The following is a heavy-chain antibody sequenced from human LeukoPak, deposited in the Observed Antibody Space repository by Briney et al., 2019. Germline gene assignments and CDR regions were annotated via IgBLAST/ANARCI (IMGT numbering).Heavy chain of an antibody. V-gene: IGHV1-18*01. D-gene: IGHD2-15*01. J-gene: IGHJ6*02. CDR3: ARSFRYCSGGNCYSEAYYYGMDV. CDR2: ISAYNGNT. Sequence: ASVKVSCKASGYTFTSYGISWVRQAPGQGLEWMGWISAYNGNTNYAQKLQGRVTMTTDTSTSTAYMELRSLRSDDTAVYYCARSFRYCSGGNCYSEAYYYGMDVWGQGTTVTVSS. CDR1: GYTFTSYG.